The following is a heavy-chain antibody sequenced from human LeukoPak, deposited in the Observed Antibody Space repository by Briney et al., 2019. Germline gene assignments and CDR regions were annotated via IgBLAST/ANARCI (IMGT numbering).Heavy chain of an antibody. Sequence: SETLSLTCTVSGGSISSYYWSWIRQPPGKGLEWIGYIYYSGSTNYNPSLKSRVTISVDTSKNQFSLKLSSVTAADTAVYYCARAQRYCTNGVCYAGVFDPWGQGTLVTVSS. V-gene: IGHV4-59*01. CDR2: IYYSGST. J-gene: IGHJ5*02. D-gene: IGHD2-8*01. CDR1: GGSISSYY. CDR3: ARAQRYCTNGVCYAGVFDP.